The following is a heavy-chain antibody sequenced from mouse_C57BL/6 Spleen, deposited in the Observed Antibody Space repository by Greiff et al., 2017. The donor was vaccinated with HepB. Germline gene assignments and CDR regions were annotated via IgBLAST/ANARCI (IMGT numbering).Heavy chain of an antibody. V-gene: IGHV1-22*01. D-gene: IGHD1-1*02. Sequence: VQLQQSGPELVKPGASVKLSCTASGYTFTDYNMHWVKQSHGQSLEWIGYINPNNGGTSYNQKFKGKATLTVNKSSSTAYMELRSLTSEDAAVYYRALYYSGGGEWYFDVWGTGTTVTVSS. J-gene: IGHJ1*03. CDR2: INPNNGGT. CDR3: ALYYSGGGEWYFDV. CDR1: GYTFTDYN.